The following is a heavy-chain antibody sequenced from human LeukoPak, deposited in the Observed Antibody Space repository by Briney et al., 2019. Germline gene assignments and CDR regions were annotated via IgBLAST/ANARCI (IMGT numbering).Heavy chain of an antibody. D-gene: IGHD5-18*01. CDR1: GGTFSSYA. V-gene: IGHV1-69*13. Sequence: ASVKVSCKASGGTFSSYAISWVRQAPGQGLEWMGGIIPIFGTANYAQKFQGRVTITADESTSTAYMELSSLRSEDTAVYYCARDTPRGYSYGPGDYWGQGTLVTVSS. CDR2: IIPIFGTA. CDR3: ARDTPRGYSYGPGDY. J-gene: IGHJ4*02.